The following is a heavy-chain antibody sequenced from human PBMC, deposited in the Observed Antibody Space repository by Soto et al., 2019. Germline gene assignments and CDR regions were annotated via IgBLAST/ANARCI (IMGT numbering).Heavy chain of an antibody. CDR1: GVDISRGSW. CDR2: IFHDGTA. Sequence: PSETLSLTCAVSGVDISRGSWWACVDQTPQRGLEYIGEIFHDGTANYYPSFERRVAISVDTSKNQFSLKLTSVTAADTAIYFCARLVYDTRLNYMYFDFWGQGALVTVSS. V-gene: IGHV4-4*02. D-gene: IGHD2-8*01. J-gene: IGHJ4*02. CDR3: ARLVYDTRLNYMYFDF.